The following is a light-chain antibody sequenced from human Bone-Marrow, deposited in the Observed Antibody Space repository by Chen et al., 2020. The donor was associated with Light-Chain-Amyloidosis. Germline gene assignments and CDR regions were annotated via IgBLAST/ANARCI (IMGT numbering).Light chain of an antibody. Sequence: DTLMTQSPSALSASVGERVTITCQASHDIDRYLNWYQQKSGRAPPLLVHAASNVEEGVPSRFSGSGSGTDFTFTSSARQPEDVATYFCQQYDNLPLTFGGGTRLEI. CDR3: QQYDNLPLT. CDR2: AAS. V-gene: IGKV1-33*01. CDR1: HDIDRY. J-gene: IGKJ4*01.